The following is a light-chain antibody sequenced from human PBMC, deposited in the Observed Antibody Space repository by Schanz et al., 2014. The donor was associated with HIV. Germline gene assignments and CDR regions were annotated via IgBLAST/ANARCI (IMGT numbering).Light chain of an antibody. CDR3: CSYAGSSTWV. V-gene: IGLV2-23*02. Sequence: QSVLTQPASVSGSPGQSITISCTGTSSDVGSYNLVSWYQQHPGKAPKLMIYEVSKRPSGVPDRFSGSRSGNTASLTISGLQAEDAADYYCCSYAGSSTWVFGGGTKLTVL. CDR1: SSDVGSYNL. J-gene: IGLJ3*02. CDR2: EVS.